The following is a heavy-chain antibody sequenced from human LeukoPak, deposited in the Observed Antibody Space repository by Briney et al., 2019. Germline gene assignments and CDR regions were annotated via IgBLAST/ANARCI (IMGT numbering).Heavy chain of an antibody. V-gene: IGHV3-21*01. J-gene: IGHJ5*02. CDR3: ARERNYGWFDP. CDR1: GFTFSRNW. CDR2: ISTSSSNI. Sequence: TGGSLRLSCAASGFTFSRNWMNWVRQAPGKGLECVSYISTSSSNIYYAASVKGRFTISRDNARNSVYLQMNSLRVEDTAVYYCARERNYGWFDPWGQGTLVTVSS. D-gene: IGHD4-17*01.